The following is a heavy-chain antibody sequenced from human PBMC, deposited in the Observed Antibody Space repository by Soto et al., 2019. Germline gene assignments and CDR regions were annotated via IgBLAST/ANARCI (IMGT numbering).Heavy chain of an antibody. J-gene: IGHJ4*02. V-gene: IGHV3-33*01. CDR1: GFTFSSYG. CDR3: AREAFQEPFFDY. D-gene: IGHD1-26*01. CDR2: IWYDGSNK. Sequence: QVQLVESGGGVVQPGRSLRLSCAASGFTFSSYGMHWVRQAPGKGLEWVAVIWYDGSNKYYADFVKGRFTISRDNSKNTLYLQMNSLRAEDTAVYYWAREAFQEPFFDYWGQGTLVTVSS.